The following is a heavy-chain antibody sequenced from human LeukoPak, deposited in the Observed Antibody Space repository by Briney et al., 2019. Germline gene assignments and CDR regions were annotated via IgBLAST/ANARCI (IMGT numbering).Heavy chain of an antibody. J-gene: IGHJ4*02. D-gene: IGHD3-10*01. Sequence: ASVKVSCKASGYTFTSYDINWVRQATGQGLEWMGWMNPNSGNTGYAQKFQGRVTMTRNTSISTAYMELSSLRSEDTAVYYCARPAEYYYGSGSGYWGQGTLVTVSS. CDR1: GYTFTSYD. CDR3: ARPAEYYYGSGSGY. V-gene: IGHV1-8*01. CDR2: MNPNSGNT.